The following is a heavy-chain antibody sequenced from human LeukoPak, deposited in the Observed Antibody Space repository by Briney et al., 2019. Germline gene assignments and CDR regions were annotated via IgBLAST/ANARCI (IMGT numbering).Heavy chain of an antibody. CDR2: ISGSGGST. D-gene: IGHD5-18*01. J-gene: IGHJ4*02. CDR3: AKDPELQLWIAAFFDY. Sequence: GGSLRLSCAASGFTFSSYAMSWVRQAPGKGLEWVSAISGSGGSTYYADSVKGWFTISRDNSKNTLYLQMNSLRAEDTAVYYCAKDPELQLWIAAFFDYWGQGTLVTVSS. V-gene: IGHV3-23*01. CDR1: GFTFSSYA.